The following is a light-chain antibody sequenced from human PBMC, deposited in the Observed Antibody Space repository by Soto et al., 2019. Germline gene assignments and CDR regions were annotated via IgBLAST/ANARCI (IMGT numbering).Light chain of an antibody. CDR1: QSISFN. V-gene: IGKV3-15*01. Sequence: EVVMTQSPGTLSVSPGERATLSCRAGQSISFNLAWYQLKPGQVPRLLIYGASTRATGVPARFSGSGSGTEFTLTISRLQSEDFVVYYCQQYNHWPWTFGQGTKVEIK. CDR2: GAS. CDR3: QQYNHWPWT. J-gene: IGKJ1*01.